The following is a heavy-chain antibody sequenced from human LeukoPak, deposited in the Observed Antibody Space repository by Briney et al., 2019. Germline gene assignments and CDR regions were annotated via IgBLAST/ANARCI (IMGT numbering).Heavy chain of an antibody. J-gene: IGHJ4*02. CDR2: INPSGGST. CDR3: ARDLSGSFTAMGRFDY. D-gene: IGHD5-18*01. V-gene: IGHV1-46*01. Sequence: ASVKVSCKASGYTFTSYYMHWVRQAPGQGLEWMAIINPSGGSTSYAQKFQGRVTMTRDTSTSTVYMELSSLRSEDTAVYYCARDLSGSFTAMGRFDYWDQGTLVTVSS. CDR1: GYTFTSYY.